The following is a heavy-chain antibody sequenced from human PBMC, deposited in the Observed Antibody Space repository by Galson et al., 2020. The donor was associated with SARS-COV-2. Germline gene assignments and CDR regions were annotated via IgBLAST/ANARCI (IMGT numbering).Heavy chain of an antibody. D-gene: IGHD2-21*02. J-gene: IGHJ3*02. Sequence: SVKVSCKASGFTFTSSAVQWVRQARGQRLEWIGWIVVGSGNTNYAQKFQERVTITRDMSTSTAYMELSSLRSEDTAVYYCAAPACGGDCSDAFDIWGQGTMVTVSS. CDR3: AAPACGGDCSDAFDI. CDR2: IVVGSGNT. CDR1: GFTFTSSA. V-gene: IGHV1-58*01.